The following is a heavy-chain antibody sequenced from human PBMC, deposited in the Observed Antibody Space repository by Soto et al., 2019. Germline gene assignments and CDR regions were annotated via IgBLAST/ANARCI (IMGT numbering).Heavy chain of an antibody. CDR1: GGSLSAYY. CDR2: INPSGTT. CDR3: AVAPAAHILH. V-gene: IGHV4-34*01. D-gene: IGHD2-2*01. Sequence: QVQLQQWGAGLLKPSETLSLTCAVYGGSLSAYYWSWIRQPPGKGREWIGEINPSGTTNYNPSLKRRVTISVDTSKNQFSLKLSSVTAADTAVYHCAVAPAAHILHWGQGTLVTVSS. J-gene: IGHJ1*01.